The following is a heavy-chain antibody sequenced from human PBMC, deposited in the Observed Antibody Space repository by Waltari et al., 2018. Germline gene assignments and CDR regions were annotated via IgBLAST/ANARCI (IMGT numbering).Heavy chain of an antibody. Sequence: QVQLVESGGGVVQPGGSLRLSCAASGFTFSSYGMHWVRQAPGKGLEWVAFIQYDGSNKYDADSVKGRFTISRDNSKDMLSLQMNSLRDEDTALYYCAKDYEAYCGGDCYKYMDVWGKGTTVTVS. CDR2: IQYDGSNK. CDR3: AKDYEAYCGGDCYKYMDV. D-gene: IGHD2-21*01. V-gene: IGHV3-30*02. J-gene: IGHJ6*03. CDR1: GFTFSSYG.